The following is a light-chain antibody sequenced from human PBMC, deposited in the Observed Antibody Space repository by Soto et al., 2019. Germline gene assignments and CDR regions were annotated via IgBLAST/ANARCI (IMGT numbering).Light chain of an antibody. CDR2: EAS. CDR1: QGIGSD. J-gene: IGKJ4*01. V-gene: IGKV1-9*01. CDR3: QQLNSYPLT. Sequence: TQFPSSLPASRGDRVTLPCLASQGIGSDLAWYQQKPGKAPKLLIFEASTLHSGVPSRFSGSGSGTDFTLTISSLQPEDFATYYCQQLNSYPLTVGGVTKVDIK.